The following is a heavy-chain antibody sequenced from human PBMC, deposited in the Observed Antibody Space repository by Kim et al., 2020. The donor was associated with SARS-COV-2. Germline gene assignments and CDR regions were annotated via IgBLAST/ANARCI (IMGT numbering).Heavy chain of an antibody. Sequence: GGSLRLSCTASGFTFGDYAMSWFRQAPGKGLEGVGFIRSKAYGGTTEYAASVKGRFTISRDDSKSIAYLQMNSLTTEDTAVYYCTRGAGGYNLFDYWVQGTLVTVSS. CDR3: TRGAGGYNLFDY. D-gene: IGHD6-25*01. V-gene: IGHV3-49*03. J-gene: IGHJ4*02. CDR2: IRSKAYGGTT. CDR1: GFTFGDYA.